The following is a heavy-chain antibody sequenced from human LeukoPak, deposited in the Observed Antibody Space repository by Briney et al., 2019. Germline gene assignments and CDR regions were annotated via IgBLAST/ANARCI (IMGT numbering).Heavy chain of an antibody. CDR2: IWYDGSYK. Sequence: GGSLRLSCTASGFIFNNYDMPWVRQAPGKGLERVAVIWYDGSYKYYADSVKGRFTISRDNSKNTLYLQMNSLRAEDTAVYYCARERFRGVRVSDYWGQGTLVTVSS. V-gene: IGHV3-33*01. CDR3: ARERFRGVRVSDY. CDR1: GFIFNNYD. D-gene: IGHD3-10*01. J-gene: IGHJ4*02.